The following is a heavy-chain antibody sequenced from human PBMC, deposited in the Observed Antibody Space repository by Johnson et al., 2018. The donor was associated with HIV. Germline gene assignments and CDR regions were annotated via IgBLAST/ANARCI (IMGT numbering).Heavy chain of an antibody. J-gene: IGHJ3*02. Sequence: QVQLVESGGGVVQPGRSLRLSCAASGFTFSSYAMHWVRQAPGKGLEWVAVISYDGSNKYYADSVNGRFTISIDNSKNTLYLQMNSLRAEDTAVYYCARDLLIAYCGGDCWDAFDIWGQGTMVTVSS. D-gene: IGHD2-21*02. CDR1: GFTFSSYA. V-gene: IGHV3-30-3*01. CDR3: ARDLLIAYCGGDCWDAFDI. CDR2: ISYDGSNK.